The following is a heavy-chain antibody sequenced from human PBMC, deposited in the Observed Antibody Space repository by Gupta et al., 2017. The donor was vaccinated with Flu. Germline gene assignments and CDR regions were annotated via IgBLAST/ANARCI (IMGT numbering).Heavy chain of an antibody. J-gene: IGHJ5*02. CDR1: GFSLSDRGMG. CDR2: IVWDDDK. V-gene: IGHV2-5*02. Sequence: QITLKESGPTRVKPTQTLTLTCTFSGFSLSDRGMGVGWIRQPPGKALEWLALIVWDDDKRYSPSLKSRLTITKDASKNQVVLTLTDMDPVDTATYYCARTSRHYYDSSMWFDPWGQGTLVTVSS. CDR3: ARTSRHYYDSSMWFDP. D-gene: IGHD3-22*01.